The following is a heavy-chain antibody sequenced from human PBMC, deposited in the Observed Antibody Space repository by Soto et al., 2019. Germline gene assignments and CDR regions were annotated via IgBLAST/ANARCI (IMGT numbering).Heavy chain of an antibody. D-gene: IGHD3-10*01. V-gene: IGHV4-31*03. Sequence: SETLSLTCTVSGGSISSGGYYWSRIRQHPGKGLEWIGYIYYSGSTYYNPSLKSRVTISVDTSKNQFSLKLSSVTAADTAVYYCARTMVRGPYYYYYGMDVWGQGTTVTVSS. CDR2: IYYSGST. CDR1: GGSISSGGYY. J-gene: IGHJ6*02. CDR3: ARTMVRGPYYYYYGMDV.